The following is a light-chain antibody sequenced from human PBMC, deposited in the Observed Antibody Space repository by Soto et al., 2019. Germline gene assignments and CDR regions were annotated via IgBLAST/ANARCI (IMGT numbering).Light chain of an antibody. CDR3: QQRSNWPHT. Sequence: DIQMTRSPSTLSGSVGDRVTIPCRASQTMSSCLAWYQQKPGKAPKLLIYKASTLKSGVPARFSGSGSGTDFTLTISSLEPEDFAVYYCQQRSNWPHTFGQGTRLEI. CDR2: KAS. J-gene: IGKJ5*01. CDR1: QTMSSC. V-gene: IGKV1-5*03.